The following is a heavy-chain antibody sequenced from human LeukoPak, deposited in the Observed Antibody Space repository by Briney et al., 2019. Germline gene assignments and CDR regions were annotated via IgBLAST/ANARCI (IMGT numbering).Heavy chain of an antibody. CDR1: GDSVSNGNYY. J-gene: IGHJ3*02. CDR3: ARGYYDSSGYYLGTDAFDI. CDR2: IYYTGNT. V-gene: IGHV4-61*03. D-gene: IGHD3-22*01. Sequence: SETLSLTCTVSGDSVSNGNYYWSWLRQPPGKALEWIGYIYYTGNTYYNPSLEGRVTISVDTSKNHFSVKLSSVTAADTAVYYCARGYYDSSGYYLGTDAFDIWGQGTMVTVSS.